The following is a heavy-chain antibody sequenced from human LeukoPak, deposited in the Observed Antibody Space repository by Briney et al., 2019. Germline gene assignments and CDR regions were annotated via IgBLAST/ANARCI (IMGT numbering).Heavy chain of an antibody. V-gene: IGHV3-21*06. CDR2: ISSRSSFK. CDR1: GFTLRSHR. Sequence: GGSLRLSCAASGFTLRSHRMDWVRQAPGKGLEWVSSISSRSSFKDYADSVKGRFTISRDNAKNLLYLQMNSLRAEDTAVYFCAKDGGFWSDYSYFDYWGQGTQVTVSS. D-gene: IGHD3-3*01. J-gene: IGHJ4*02. CDR3: AKDGGFWSDYSYFDY.